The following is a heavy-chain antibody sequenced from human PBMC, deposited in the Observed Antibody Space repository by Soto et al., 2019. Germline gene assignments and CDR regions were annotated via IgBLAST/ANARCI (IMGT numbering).Heavy chain of an antibody. J-gene: IGHJ4*02. D-gene: IGHD6-19*01. CDR3: ARQSSGWDFDY. V-gene: IGHV1-2*04. CDR2: INPNSGGT. CDR1: GYTFTGYY. Sequence: ASVKVSCKASGYTFTGYYMHWVRQAPGQGLEWMGWINPNSGGTNYAQKFQGWVTMTGDTSISTAYMELSRLRSDDTAVYYCARQSSGWDFDYWGQGTLVTVSS.